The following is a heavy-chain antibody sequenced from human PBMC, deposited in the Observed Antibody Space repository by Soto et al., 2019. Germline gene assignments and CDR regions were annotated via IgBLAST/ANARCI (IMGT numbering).Heavy chain of an antibody. J-gene: IGHJ6*02. CDR2: INAGNGNT. D-gene: IGHD3-9*01. CDR3: ARAPYYDILTGKTLRYYYYGMDV. Sequence: ASVKVSCKASGYTFTSYAMHWVRQAPGQRLEWMGWINAGNGNTKYSQKFQGRVTITRDTSASTAYMELSSLRSEDTAVYYCARAPYYDILTGKTLRYYYYGMDVWGQGTTVTVSS. V-gene: IGHV1-3*01. CDR1: GYTFTSYA.